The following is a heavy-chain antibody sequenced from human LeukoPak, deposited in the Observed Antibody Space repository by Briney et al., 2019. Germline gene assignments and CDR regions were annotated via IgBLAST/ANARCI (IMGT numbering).Heavy chain of an antibody. J-gene: IGHJ4*02. CDR1: GGTFSSYA. Sequence: ASVKVSCKASGGTFSSYAISWVRQAPGQGLEWMGRIIPILGIANYAQKFQGRVTITADKSTSTAYMELSSLRSEDTAVYYCARDPGIAVADVDYWGQGTLVTVSS. V-gene: IGHV1-69*04. CDR3: ARDPGIAVADVDY. D-gene: IGHD6-19*01. CDR2: IIPILGIA.